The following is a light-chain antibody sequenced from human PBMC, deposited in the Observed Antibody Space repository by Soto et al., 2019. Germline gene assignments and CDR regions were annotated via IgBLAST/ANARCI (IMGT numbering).Light chain of an antibody. CDR3: QQYHNWPPYT. J-gene: IGKJ2*01. CDR1: QSVNSN. CDR2: SVS. Sequence: VMTQSPAALSESPGERATLSCRASQSVNSNLAWYQQKPGQAPRLLIYSVSTRATGVPARFSGSGSGTEFTLTISSLQFEDYAVYYCQQYHNWPPYTFGQGTKLEMK. V-gene: IGKV3-15*01.